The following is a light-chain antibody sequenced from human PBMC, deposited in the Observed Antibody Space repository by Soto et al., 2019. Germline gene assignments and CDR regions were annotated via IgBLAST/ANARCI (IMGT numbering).Light chain of an antibody. CDR3: QHRSNWPAT. Sequence: EIVLTQSPATLSLSPGERATLSCRASQSVNSYLAWYQQKPGQAPRLLIYEGSKRATGIPARFSGSGSGTDFTLTISSLEPEDFAVYYCQHRSNWPATFGQWTKVEI. CDR1: QSVNSY. J-gene: IGKJ2*01. V-gene: IGKV3-11*01. CDR2: EGS.